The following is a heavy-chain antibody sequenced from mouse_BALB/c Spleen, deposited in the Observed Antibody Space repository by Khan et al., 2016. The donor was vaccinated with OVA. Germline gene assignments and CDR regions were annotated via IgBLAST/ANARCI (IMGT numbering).Heavy chain of an antibody. V-gene: IGHV3-6*02. J-gene: IGHJ3*01. D-gene: IGHD2-1*01. CDR2: ISYDGSN. CDR1: GYSITSGYY. Sequence: VQLKESEPGLVKPSQSLSLTCSVTGYSITSGYYWNWIRQFPGNRLEWMGYISYDGSNNYNPSLKNRISITRDTSKKQVFLKLNSVTTEDTATYYCASKSYGKGAYWGQGTLVTVSA. CDR3: ASKSYGKGAY.